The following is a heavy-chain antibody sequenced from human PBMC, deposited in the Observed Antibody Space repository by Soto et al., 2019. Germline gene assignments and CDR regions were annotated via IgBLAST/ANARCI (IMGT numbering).Heavy chain of an antibody. CDR2: INPKSGGT. V-gene: IGHV1-2*04. J-gene: IGHJ6*02. D-gene: IGHD2-8*01. Sequence: ASVKVSCKASGYSFTDYHIHWVRQAPGQGLGWLGRINPKSGGTSTAQKFQGWVTMTTDTSISTASMELTRLTPDDTAIYYCARGDSTDCSNGVCSFFYNHDMDVWGQGTTVTVSS. CDR3: ARGDSTDCSNGVCSFFYNHDMDV. CDR1: GYSFTDYH.